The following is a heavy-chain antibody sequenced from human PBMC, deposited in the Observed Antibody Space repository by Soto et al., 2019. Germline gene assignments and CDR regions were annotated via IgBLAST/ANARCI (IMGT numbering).Heavy chain of an antibody. CDR3: ARVVMTTVTNNWFDP. Sequence: GASVKVSCKASGYTFTSYGISWVRQAPGQGLEWMGWISAYNGNTNYAQKLQGRVTMTTDTSTSTAYMELRSLRSDDTAVYYCARVVMTTVTNNWFDPWGQGALVTVSS. CDR1: GYTFTSYG. D-gene: IGHD4-17*01. V-gene: IGHV1-18*04. J-gene: IGHJ5*02. CDR2: ISAYNGNT.